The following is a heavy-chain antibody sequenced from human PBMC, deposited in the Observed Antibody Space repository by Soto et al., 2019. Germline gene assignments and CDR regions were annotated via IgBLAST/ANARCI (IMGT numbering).Heavy chain of an antibody. V-gene: IGHV3-30*18. CDR1: GCTFSRYG. J-gene: IGHJ4*02. D-gene: IGHD1-1*01. Sequence: QVQLVESGGGVVQPGRSLRLSCAASGCTFSRYGMHWVRQAQGKGLEWVAVISYDGSNKYYADSVKGRFTISRDNSKNTLYLQMNSLRAEDTAVYYCAKDTAVQLGFDYWGQGTLVTVSS. CDR2: ISYDGSNK. CDR3: AKDTAVQLGFDY.